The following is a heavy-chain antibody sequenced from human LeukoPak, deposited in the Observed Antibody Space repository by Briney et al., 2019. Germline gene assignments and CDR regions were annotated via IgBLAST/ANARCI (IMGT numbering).Heavy chain of an antibody. V-gene: IGHV3-30*03. CDR2: ISYDGGKK. D-gene: IGHD6-13*01. CDR1: GFTFSTYG. CDR3: ARGYYSSSRFDS. Sequence: PGESLRLSCAASGFTFSTYGMHWVRQAPGKGLEWVALISYDGGKKYHADSVKGRFTISRDNSKNTLYLQINSLIPDDTAVYYCARGYYSSSRFDSWGQGTLVTVSS. J-gene: IGHJ4*02.